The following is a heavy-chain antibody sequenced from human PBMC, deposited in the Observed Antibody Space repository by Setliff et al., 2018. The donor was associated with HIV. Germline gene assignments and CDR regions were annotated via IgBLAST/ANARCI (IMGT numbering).Heavy chain of an antibody. CDR1: GYTFTSYA. CDR3: AKLFSSGTYFYFDY. CDR2: IIPLFGTA. V-gene: IGHV1-69*05. D-gene: IGHD1-26*01. J-gene: IGHJ4*02. Sequence: GASVKVSCKASGYTFTSYAMHWVRQAPGQRLEWMGGIIPLFGTANYAQKFQGRVTMTTDELMTTAYLELSSLRAEDTAVYYCAKLFSSGTYFYFDYWGQGTLVTVSS.